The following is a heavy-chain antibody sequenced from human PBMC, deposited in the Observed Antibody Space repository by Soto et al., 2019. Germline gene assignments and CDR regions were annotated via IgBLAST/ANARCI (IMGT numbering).Heavy chain of an antibody. Sequence: GGSLRLSCAASGFTFSSYGMHWVRQAPGKGLEWVAVIWYDGSNKYYADSVKGRFTISRDNSKNTLYLQMNSLRAEDTAVYYCARDGGRKIKKYFQHWGQGTLVTVSS. J-gene: IGHJ1*01. CDR2: IWYDGSNK. V-gene: IGHV3-33*01. CDR1: GFTFSSYG. CDR3: ARDGGRKIKKYFQH. D-gene: IGHD2-15*01.